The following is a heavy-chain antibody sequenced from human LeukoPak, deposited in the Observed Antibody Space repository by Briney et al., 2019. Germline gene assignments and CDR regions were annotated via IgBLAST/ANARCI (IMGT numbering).Heavy chain of an antibody. J-gene: IGHJ4*02. Sequence: GGSLRLSCAASGFTFSSYSMNWVRQAPGKGLEWVSSISSSSYIYYADSVKGRFTISRDNAKNSLYLQMNSLRAEDTAVYYCARDRTSIAAHFDYWGQGTLVTVSS. CDR3: ARDRTSIAAHFDY. D-gene: IGHD6-6*01. CDR2: ISSSSYI. CDR1: GFTFSSYS. V-gene: IGHV3-21*01.